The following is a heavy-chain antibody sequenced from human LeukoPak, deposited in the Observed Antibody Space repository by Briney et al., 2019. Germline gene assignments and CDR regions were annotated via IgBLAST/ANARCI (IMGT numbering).Heavy chain of an antibody. V-gene: IGHV6-1*01. CDR1: GDSVSSKNGA. CDR2: AYYRSKWYN. CDR3: ARDFGTTGWHTFDY. D-gene: IGHD6-19*01. J-gene: IGHJ4*02. Sequence: SQTLSLTCVVSGDSVSSKNGAWNWIRQSPSRGLEWLGRAYYRSKWYNDYAESMEGRMTISQDTSKNQSSLHLTSVTPDDTAVYYCARDFGTTGWHTFDYWGQGTLVTVSS.